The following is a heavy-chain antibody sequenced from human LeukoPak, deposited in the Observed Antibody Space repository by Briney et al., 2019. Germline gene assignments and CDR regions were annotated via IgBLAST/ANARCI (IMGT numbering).Heavy chain of an antibody. D-gene: IGHD3-9*01. J-gene: IGHJ4*02. CDR1: GGSFSGYY. CDR2: INHSGST. Sequence: SETLSLTCAVYGGSFSGYYWSWIRQPSGKGLEWIGEINHSGSTNYNPSLESRVTISVDTSKNQFSLKLSSVTAADTAVYYCARGANPYDILTGAFDYGGQGTLVTVSS. V-gene: IGHV4-34*01. CDR3: ARGANPYDILTGAFDY.